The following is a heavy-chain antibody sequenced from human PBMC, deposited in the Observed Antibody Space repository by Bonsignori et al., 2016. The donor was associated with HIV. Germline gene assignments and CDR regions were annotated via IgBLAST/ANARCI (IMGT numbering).Heavy chain of an antibody. V-gene: IGHV1-69*11. CDR3: AREVYYDFWSGYDY. CDR2: INPSGGST. J-gene: IGHJ4*02. Sequence: WVRQAPGQGLEWMGIINPSGGSTNYAQKFQGRVTITADESTSTAYMELSSLRSEDTAVYYCAREVYYDFWSGYDYWGQGTLVTVSS. D-gene: IGHD3-3*01.